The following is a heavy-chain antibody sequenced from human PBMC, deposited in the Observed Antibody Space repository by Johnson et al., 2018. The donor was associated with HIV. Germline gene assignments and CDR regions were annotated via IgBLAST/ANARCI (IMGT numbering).Heavy chain of an antibody. D-gene: IGHD1-1*01. V-gene: IGHV3-66*02. CDR2: LYSAGSA. J-gene: IGHJ3*02. CDR3: ARGTGTDDAFDI. CDR1: GFAVSSNY. Sequence: VHLVESGGGLVRPGGSLRLSCAASGFAVSSNYMNWVRQTPGKGLEWVSILYSAGSAYYADSVKGRFTISRDNSKNTLYLQMNSLRPEDTAVYYCARGTGTDDAFDIWGQGTMVTVSS.